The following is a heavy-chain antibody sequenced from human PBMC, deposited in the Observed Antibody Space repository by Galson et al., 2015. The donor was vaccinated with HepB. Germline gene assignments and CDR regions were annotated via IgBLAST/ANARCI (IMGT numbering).Heavy chain of an antibody. CDR1: GFAFHSHA. CDR3: AKGYGLFDS. D-gene: IGHD5-18*01. CDR2: ISGNGDST. V-gene: IGHV3-23*01. Sequence: SLRLSCAASGFAFHSHAMSWVRQAPGRGLEWISGISGNGDSTFYADSVKGRFTVSRDNSNNMLYLQMNSLRAEDAGLYCCAKGYGLFDSWGQGILVTVSS. J-gene: IGHJ5*01.